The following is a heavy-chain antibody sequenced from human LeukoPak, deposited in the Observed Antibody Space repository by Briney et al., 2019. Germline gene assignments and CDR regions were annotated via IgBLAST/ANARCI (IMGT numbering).Heavy chain of an antibody. J-gene: IGHJ4*02. CDR3: ARDKIVGPTTLDY. Sequence: GGSLRLSCAASGFTFSGYWMSWVRQTPEKGLEWVANIKQDGYEKYYVDSVKGRFTISRDNAKNSLYLQMNSLGADDTAIYYCARDKIVGPTTLDYWGQGTLVTVSS. CDR1: GFTFSGYW. V-gene: IGHV3-7*01. D-gene: IGHD1-26*01. CDR2: IKQDGYEK.